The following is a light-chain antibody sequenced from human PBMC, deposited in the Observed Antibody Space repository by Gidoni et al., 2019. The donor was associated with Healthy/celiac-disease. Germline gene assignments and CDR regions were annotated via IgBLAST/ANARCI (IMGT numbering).Light chain of an antibody. CDR1: QGISSY. Sequence: AIWMTQSPSLRSAPKGDRVTIRCRLSQGISSYFAWYQQKPGKAPELLIYAASTFQSGVPSRFRRRGSGTDFTLTISCLQSEDFATYYFQQYYSFPLTFGPXTKVEIK. CDR2: AAS. J-gene: IGKJ3*01. V-gene: IGKV1D-8*02. CDR3: QQYYSFPLT.